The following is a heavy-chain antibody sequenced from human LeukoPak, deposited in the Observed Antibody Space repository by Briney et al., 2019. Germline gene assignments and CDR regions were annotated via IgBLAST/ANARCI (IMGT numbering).Heavy chain of an antibody. J-gene: IGHJ3*02. D-gene: IGHD6-19*01. CDR1: GFSFVAYS. V-gene: IGHV3-49*04. CDR3: TRRYSSGWYNRWAFDI. CDR2: IRSKAYGGTT. Sequence: GGSLRLSCAASGFSFVAYSMHWVRQAPGKGLEWVGFIRSKAYGGTTEYAASVKGRFTISRDDSKSIAYLQMNSLKTEDTAVYYCTRRYSSGWYNRWAFDIWGQGTMVTVSS.